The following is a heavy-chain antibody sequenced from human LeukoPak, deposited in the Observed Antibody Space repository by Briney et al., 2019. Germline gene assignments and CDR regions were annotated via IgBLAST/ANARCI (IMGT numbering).Heavy chain of an antibody. CDR2: MNPNSGNT. J-gene: IGHJ6*03. Sequence: ASVKVSCKASGYTFISYDINWVRQAAGQGLEWMGWMNPNSGNTGYAQKFQGRVTMTWNASISTAYMELSSLRSEDTAVYFCASGKEGSGSPYFYYYMDVWGKGTTVTISS. CDR3: ASGKEGSGSPYFYYYMDV. V-gene: IGHV1-8*01. D-gene: IGHD3-10*01. CDR1: GYTFISYD.